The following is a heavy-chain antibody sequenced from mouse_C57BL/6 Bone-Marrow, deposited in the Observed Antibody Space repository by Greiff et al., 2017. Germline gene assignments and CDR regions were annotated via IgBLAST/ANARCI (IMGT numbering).Heavy chain of an antibody. CDR3: ARLGDYRSDY. D-gene: IGHD2-4*01. Sequence: VQLQQSGAELVRPGASVKLSCKASGYTFTDYYINWVKQRPGQGLEWIARIYPGSGNTYYNEKFKGKATLTAEKSSSTAYMQLSSLTSEDSAVYFCARLGDYRSDYWGQGTTLTVSS. CDR2: IYPGSGNT. V-gene: IGHV1-76*01. J-gene: IGHJ2*01. CDR1: GYTFTDYY.